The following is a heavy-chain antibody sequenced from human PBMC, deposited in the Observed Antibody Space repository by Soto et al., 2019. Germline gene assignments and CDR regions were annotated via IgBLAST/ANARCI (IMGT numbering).Heavy chain of an antibody. V-gene: IGHV3-74*01. D-gene: IGHD3-22*01. CDR2: IDGGGSIT. CDR1: GFTFSSYC. CDR3: TRDGYDYDSSSDYFGY. Sequence: TGRPLRLSCAASGFTFSSYCMHLIRQTPGKGLVWVARIDGGGSITTYADSVKGRFTVSRDNAKNTLYLQMNSLRAEDTAVYYCTRDGYDYDSSSDYFGYWGQGTPVTAPQ. J-gene: IGHJ4*02.